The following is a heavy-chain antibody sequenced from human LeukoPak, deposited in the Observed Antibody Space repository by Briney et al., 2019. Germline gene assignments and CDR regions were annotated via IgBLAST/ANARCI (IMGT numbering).Heavy chain of an antibody. CDR2: IYPGDSNT. CDR3: ARPQYYYDSSGYHPNDAFDI. V-gene: IGHV5-51*01. J-gene: IGHJ3*02. D-gene: IGHD3-22*01. Sequence: GESLKISCKGSGYSFTNFWIAWVRLMPGKGLEWMGIIYPGDSNTRYSPSFQGQVTISADKSISTAYLQWSSLKASDTAMYYCARPQYYYDSSGYHPNDAFDIWGQGTMVTVSS. CDR1: GYSFTNFW.